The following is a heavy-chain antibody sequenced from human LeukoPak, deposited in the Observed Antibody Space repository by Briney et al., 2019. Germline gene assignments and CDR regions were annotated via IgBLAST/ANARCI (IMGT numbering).Heavy chain of an antibody. CDR2: IKHDASEK. Sequence: GGSLRLSCVATGFTFSDYWMSWVRQAPGKGLEWVAHIKHDASEKYYVDSVKGRFTISRDNAKNSLYLSMNSLRSEDTAVYYCARTTKYSFDIWGQGTMVTVSS. CDR1: GFTFSDYW. D-gene: IGHD2/OR15-2a*01. J-gene: IGHJ3*02. CDR3: ARTTKYSFDI. V-gene: IGHV3-7*04.